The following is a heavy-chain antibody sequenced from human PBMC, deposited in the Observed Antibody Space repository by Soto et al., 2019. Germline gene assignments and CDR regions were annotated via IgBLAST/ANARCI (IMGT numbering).Heavy chain of an antibody. CDR1: GFTLSSYS. V-gene: IGHV3-48*02. Sequence: EVQLVESGGGLLQAGGSLRLSCEASGFTLSSYSMNWARQAPGQGLEWVSYISSSSSTIYYADSVKGRFTISRDNAKNSLYLQMNSLRDEDTAVYYCARDNPRSSGWDVWGQGTTVTVSS. CDR2: ISSSSSTI. J-gene: IGHJ6*02. CDR3: ARDNPRSSGWDV.